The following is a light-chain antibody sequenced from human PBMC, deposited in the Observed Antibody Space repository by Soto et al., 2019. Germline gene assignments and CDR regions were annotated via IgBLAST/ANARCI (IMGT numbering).Light chain of an antibody. CDR2: HTS. CDR3: QRYDNWPLT. J-gene: IGKJ4*01. Sequence: EIVMTQSPATLFVSPGESATLSCRASQSISGNLAWYQQKPGLAPRLLIYHTSTRATGVPARFSGSGSGTEFSLTISSLQSEDSAVYYCQRYDNWPLTFGGGTKVEIK. CDR1: QSISGN. V-gene: IGKV3-15*01.